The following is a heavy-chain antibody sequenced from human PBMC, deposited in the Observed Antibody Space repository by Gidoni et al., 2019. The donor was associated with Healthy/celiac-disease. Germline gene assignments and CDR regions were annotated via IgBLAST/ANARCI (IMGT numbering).Heavy chain of an antibody. D-gene: IGHD1-26*01. V-gene: IGHV4-31*03. CDR1: GGSLSSGGYY. CDR3: ARVPRGATLWFDP. Sequence: QVQLPESGPGLVKPSQTLSLTCPVSGGSLSSGGYYWSWIRQHPGKGLEWIGYIYDSGSTYYNPSLKSRVTIAVDTSKNQFSLKLSSVTAADTAVYYCARVPRGATLWFDPWGQGTLVTVSS. J-gene: IGHJ5*02. CDR2: IYDSGST.